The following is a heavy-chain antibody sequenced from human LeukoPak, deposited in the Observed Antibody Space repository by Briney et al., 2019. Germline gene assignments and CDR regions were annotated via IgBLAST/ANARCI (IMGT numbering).Heavy chain of an antibody. Sequence: GGSLRLSCAASGFTFSSYSMNWVRQAPGKGLEWVSYISSSSSTIYYADSVKGRFTISRDNAKNSLYLQMNSLRAEDTAVYYCARTGSQWLVLDAFDIWGQGTMVTVSS. CDR3: ARTGSQWLVLDAFDI. CDR1: GFTFSSYS. CDR2: ISSSSSTI. J-gene: IGHJ3*02. D-gene: IGHD6-19*01. V-gene: IGHV3-48*01.